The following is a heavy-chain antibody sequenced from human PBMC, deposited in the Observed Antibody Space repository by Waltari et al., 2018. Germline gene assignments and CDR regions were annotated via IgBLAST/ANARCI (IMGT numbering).Heavy chain of an antibody. D-gene: IGHD4-17*01. Sequence: EVQLVESGGGLVQPGGSLRLSCAASGFTFSSYWMSWVRQAPGKGLEWVANIKQDGSEKYDVDAVKGRVTSSRDNAKNSLCLQMNSLRAEDTAVYYCARGKADCGNCFDYWGQGTLVTVSS. CDR3: ARGKADCGNCFDY. CDR2: IKQDGSEK. V-gene: IGHV3-7*01. J-gene: IGHJ4*02. CDR1: GFTFSSYW.